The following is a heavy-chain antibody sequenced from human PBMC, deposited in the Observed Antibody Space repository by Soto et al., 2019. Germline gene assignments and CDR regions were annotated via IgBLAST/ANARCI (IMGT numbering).Heavy chain of an antibody. CDR3: ASLSITMVRAARPVV. D-gene: IGHD3-10*01. CDR1: GYTFTSYD. CDR2: MNPNSGNT. J-gene: IGHJ4*02. Sequence: ASVKDSCKASGYTFTSYDINWMRQATGQGLEWMGWMNPNSGNTGYAQKLQGRVTMTRNTSISTAYMELSSLRSEDTAVYYCASLSITMVRAARPVVWGQGTLVTVSS. V-gene: IGHV1-8*01.